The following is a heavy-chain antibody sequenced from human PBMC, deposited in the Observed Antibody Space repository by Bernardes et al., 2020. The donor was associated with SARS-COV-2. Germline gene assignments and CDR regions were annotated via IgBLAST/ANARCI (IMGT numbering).Heavy chain of an antibody. D-gene: IGHD6-19*01. CDR3: ATTGVAGTEGWFDS. CDR2: LYSSGST. V-gene: IGHV4-4*07. CDR1: GGSISSYY. J-gene: IGHJ5*01. Sequence: SETLSLTCTVSGGSISSYYWSWIRQRAGKGLEWIGRLYSSGSTYYNPSLKSRVTMSVDTSKNQFSLRLSSVTAADTAMYYCATTGVAGTEGWFDSWGQGTLVTVSS.